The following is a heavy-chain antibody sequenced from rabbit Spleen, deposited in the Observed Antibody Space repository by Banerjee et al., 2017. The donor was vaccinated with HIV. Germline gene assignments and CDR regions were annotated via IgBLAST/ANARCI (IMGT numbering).Heavy chain of an antibody. D-gene: IGHD8-1*01. Sequence: QEQLVESGGGLVQPEGSLTLTCTASGFSFSRNYFMCWVRQAPGKGLEWIACIYTGDGNTYYASWAKGRFTILKTSSTTVTLQMTSLTAADTATYFCAKRADGRSADNDYNLWGPGTLVTVS. CDR3: AKRADGRSADNDYNL. V-gene: IGHV1S45*01. CDR2: IYTGDGNT. J-gene: IGHJ4*01. CDR1: GFSFSRNYF.